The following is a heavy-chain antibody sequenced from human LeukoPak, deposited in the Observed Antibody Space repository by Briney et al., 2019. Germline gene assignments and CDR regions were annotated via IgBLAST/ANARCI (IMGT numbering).Heavy chain of an antibody. Sequence: GGSLRLSCVTSGFTFRSSAMRWVRQAPGKGLDWVSLISYDGNNTYYADSVRGRFTISRDNSKDTLYLEMNSLIAKDTAIYYCAKDIQLSPWGLGTMVTVS. D-gene: IGHD5-24*01. J-gene: IGHJ3*01. CDR3: AKDIQLSP. CDR1: GFTFRSSA. V-gene: IGHV3-23*01. CDR2: ISYDGNNT.